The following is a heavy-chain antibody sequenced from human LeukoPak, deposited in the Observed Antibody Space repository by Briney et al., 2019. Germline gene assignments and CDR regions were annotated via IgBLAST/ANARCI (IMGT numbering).Heavy chain of an antibody. CDR2: IYYSGST. J-gene: IGHJ4*02. V-gene: IGHV4-59*08. D-gene: IGHD5-18*01. CDR3: ATSCGNSYGCYFDY. Sequence: SGTLSLTCTVSGAPISSYYWSWIRQPPGKGLEWIGYIYYSGSTNYNPSLKSRVTISVDTSKSQFSLRLSSVTAADTAIYYCATSCGNSYGCYFDYWGQGTLVTVSS. CDR1: GAPISSYY.